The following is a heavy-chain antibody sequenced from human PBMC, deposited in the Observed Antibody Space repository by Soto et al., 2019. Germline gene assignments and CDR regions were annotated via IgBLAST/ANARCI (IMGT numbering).Heavy chain of an antibody. CDR1: GFTFNSYG. D-gene: IGHD1-26*01. V-gene: IGHV3-30*18. Sequence: QVEVVESGGGVVQPGRSLRLSCAGSGFTFNSYGMHWVRQPPGKGLDWVAFTSYDGITTYYADSVKGRFTMSRDNFKNTLSLQMNSLRLDETALYYCAKDRDSGSYYGRYAFDIWSQGTMVIVSS. J-gene: IGHJ3*02. CDR3: AKDRDSGSYYGRYAFDI. CDR2: TSYDGITT.